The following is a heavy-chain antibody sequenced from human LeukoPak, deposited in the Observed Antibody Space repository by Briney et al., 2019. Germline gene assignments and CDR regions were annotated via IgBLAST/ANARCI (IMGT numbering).Heavy chain of an antibody. J-gene: IGHJ4*02. Sequence: ASVRVSCKASRGTFSRFTISWVRQAPGQGFEWMGGITPIFGTANFAQKFQGRVSITADGSTSTAFMELSSLRSEDTAVYYCAREWGLESSGYYYAYWGQGTLVTVSS. CDR2: ITPIFGTA. CDR1: RGTFSRFT. D-gene: IGHD3-22*01. V-gene: IGHV1-69*13. CDR3: AREWGLESSGYYYAY.